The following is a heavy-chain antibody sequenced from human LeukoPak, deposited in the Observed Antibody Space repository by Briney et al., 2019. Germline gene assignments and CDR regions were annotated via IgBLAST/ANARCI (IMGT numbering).Heavy chain of an antibody. D-gene: IGHD3-3*01. V-gene: IGHV4-39*01. CDR1: GGSISSSSYY. Sequence: SETLSLTCTVSGGSISSSSYYWGWIRQPPGKGLEWIGSIYYSGSTYYNPSLKSRVTISVDTSKNRFSLKLSSVTAADTAVYYCARGGARFFYWGQGTLVTVSS. J-gene: IGHJ4*02. CDR2: IYYSGST. CDR3: ARGGARFFY.